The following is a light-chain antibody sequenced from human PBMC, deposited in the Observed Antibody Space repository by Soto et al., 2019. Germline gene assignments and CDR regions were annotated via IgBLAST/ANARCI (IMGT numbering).Light chain of an antibody. CDR3: HETYSAPYT. CDR2: DAS. Sequence: DIQMTQAPSSLSASVGDRVTITCRASQSISSSLNWYQQKPGKAPNLLIYDASNLEIGVPSRFSGSGAGTDFTLTISSLQPEDFAQYYCHETYSAPYTFGQGTNMEIK. J-gene: IGKJ2*01. CDR1: QSISSS. V-gene: IGKV1-39*01.